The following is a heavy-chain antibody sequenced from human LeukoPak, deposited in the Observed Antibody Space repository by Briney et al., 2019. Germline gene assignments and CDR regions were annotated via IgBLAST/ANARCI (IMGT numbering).Heavy chain of an antibody. Sequence: GGSLRLSCAASGFTFSSSRMLWVRQTPGKGLEWVAVISYDGSNKYYPHSVTGRFTISRDNSKNTLYQQMNSLRAQDTAVYYCARGGNDYYDSSGYYLYWGQGTLVTVS. CDR3: ARGGNDYYDSSGYYLY. D-gene: IGHD3-22*01. V-gene: IGHV3-30*03. CDR2: ISYDGSNK. J-gene: IGHJ4*02. CDR1: GFTFSSSR.